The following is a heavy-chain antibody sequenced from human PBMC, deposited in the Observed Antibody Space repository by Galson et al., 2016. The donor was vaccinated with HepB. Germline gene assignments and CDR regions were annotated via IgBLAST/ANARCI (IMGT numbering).Heavy chain of an antibody. V-gene: IGHV4-4*02. J-gene: IGHJ4*02. CDR2: IYHSGNT. CDR1: GGSISSHNW. CDR3: ARVGDDYYLFDS. D-gene: IGHD5-24*01. Sequence: ETLSLTCAVSGGSISSHNWWSWVRQSPGKGLEWIGEIYHSGNTNYNPSLRSRVFMSVDQSKNQFSLQLTSVTAADTAVFYCARVGDDYYLFDSWGPGTLVTVSS.